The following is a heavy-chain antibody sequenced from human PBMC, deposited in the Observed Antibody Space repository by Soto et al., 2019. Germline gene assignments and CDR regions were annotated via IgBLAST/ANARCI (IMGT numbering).Heavy chain of an antibody. CDR1: GGTFSSYA. J-gene: IGHJ4*02. CDR3: ATWVGIAVAGTGDY. Sequence: SVKVSCKASGGTFSSYAISWVRQAPGQGLEWMGGIIPIFGTANYAQKFQGRVTITADESTSTAYMELSSLRSEDTAVYYCATWVGIAVAGTGDYWGQGTLVTVSS. V-gene: IGHV1-69*13. CDR2: IIPIFGTA. D-gene: IGHD6-19*01.